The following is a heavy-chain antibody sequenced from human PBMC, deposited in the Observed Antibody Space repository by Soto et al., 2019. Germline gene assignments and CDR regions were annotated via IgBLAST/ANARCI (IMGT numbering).Heavy chain of an antibody. V-gene: IGHV1-18*01. J-gene: IGHJ4*02. Sequence: QVHLVQSGAEVKKPGASVKVSCKGSVYIFTTYGITWVRQAPGQGLEWMGWISAHNGNTNYAQKLQCRVTVTRDTSTSTAYMELRNLRSDDTAVYYCARGRYGDYWGQGALVTVSS. D-gene: IGHD1-1*01. CDR2: ISAHNGNT. CDR3: ARGRYGDY. CDR1: VYIFTTYG.